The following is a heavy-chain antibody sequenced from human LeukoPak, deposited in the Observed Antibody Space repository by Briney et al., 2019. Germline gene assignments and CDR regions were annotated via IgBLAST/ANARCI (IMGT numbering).Heavy chain of an antibody. V-gene: IGHV3-15*01. D-gene: IGHD3-22*01. J-gene: IGHJ4*02. CDR2: IKSKTDGGTT. CDR3: TTDPPPNYYYDSSGYYKLDSLGY. Sequence: GGSLRLSCAASGFTFSDAWMNWVRQAPGKGLEWVGRIKSKTDGGTTDYAAPVKGRFTISRDDSKDTLYLQMNSLKTEDTAVYYCTTDPPPNYYYDSSGYYKLDSLGYWGQGTLVTVSS. CDR1: GFTFSDAW.